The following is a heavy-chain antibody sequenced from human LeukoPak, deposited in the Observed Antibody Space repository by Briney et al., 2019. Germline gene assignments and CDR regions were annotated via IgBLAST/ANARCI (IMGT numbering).Heavy chain of an antibody. Sequence: TLSLTCAVSGDSISSGSYSWSWIRQPPGKGLEWIGYISHSGNTYYSPSLKSRVTISVDNSKNQSSLKLTSVTAADTAVYYCARYSTTWPYWYFDLWGRGTLVTVSS. D-gene: IGHD2/OR15-2a*01. J-gene: IGHJ2*01. CDR3: ARYSTTWPYWYFDL. CDR1: GDSISSGSYS. CDR2: ISHSGNT. V-gene: IGHV4-30-2*01.